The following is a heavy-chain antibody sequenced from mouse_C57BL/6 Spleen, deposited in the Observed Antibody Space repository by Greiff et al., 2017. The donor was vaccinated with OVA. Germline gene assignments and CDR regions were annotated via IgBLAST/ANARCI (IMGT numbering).Heavy chain of an antibody. D-gene: IGHD2-3*01. CDR3: ARTVYDGYYWYFDV. J-gene: IGHJ1*03. Sequence: EVQVVESEGGLVQPGSSMKLSCTASGFTFSDYYMAWVRQVPEKGLEWVANINYDGSSTYYLDSLKSRFIISRDNAKNILYLQMSSLKSEDTATYYCARTVYDGYYWYFDVWGTGTTVTVSS. V-gene: IGHV5-16*01. CDR1: GFTFSDYY. CDR2: INYDGSST.